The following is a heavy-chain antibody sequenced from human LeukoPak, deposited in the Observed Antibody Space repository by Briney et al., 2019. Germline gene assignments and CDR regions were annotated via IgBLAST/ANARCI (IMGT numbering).Heavy chain of an antibody. J-gene: IGHJ4*02. CDR2: ISYDGSNK. CDR3: AKDPYSSSHYFDY. V-gene: IGHV3-30*18. D-gene: IGHD6-6*01. Sequence: GGSLRLSCAASGFTFSSYGMYWVRQAPGKGLEWVAVISYDGSNKNYPDSVKGRFTISRDNSKNTLYLQMNSLRAEDTAVYYCAKDPYSSSHYFDYWGQGTLVTVSS. CDR1: GFTFSSYG.